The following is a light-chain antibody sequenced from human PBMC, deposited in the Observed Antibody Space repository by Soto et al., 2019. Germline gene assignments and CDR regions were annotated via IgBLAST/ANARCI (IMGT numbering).Light chain of an antibody. CDR3: QQYEFSLRT. Sequence: EIVLTQSPGTLSLSPGERATLSCRASQSVSSSYLAWYQQKPGPAPRLLIYAASSRATGIPDRFSGSGSGTDFTLTISRLEPEDFAVYYCQQYEFSLRTFGQGTKVEIK. CDR1: QSVSSSY. V-gene: IGKV3-20*01. CDR2: AAS. J-gene: IGKJ1*01.